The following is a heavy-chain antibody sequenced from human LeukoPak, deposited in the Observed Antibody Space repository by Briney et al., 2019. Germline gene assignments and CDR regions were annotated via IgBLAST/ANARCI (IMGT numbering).Heavy chain of an antibody. V-gene: IGHV3-66*01. D-gene: IGHD2-2*02. CDR2: IYSGGST. J-gene: IGHJ4*02. CDR1: GFTVSSNY. Sequence: GGSLRLSCAASGFTVSSNYMSWVRQAPGKGLEWVSVIYSGGSTYYADSVKGRFTISRDNPKNTLYLQMNSLRAEDTAVYYCARAKVPAAIPGGYWGQGTLVTVSS. CDR3: ARAKVPAAIPGGY.